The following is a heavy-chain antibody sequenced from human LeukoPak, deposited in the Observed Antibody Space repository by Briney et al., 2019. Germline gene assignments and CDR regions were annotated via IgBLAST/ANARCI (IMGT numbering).Heavy chain of an antibody. D-gene: IGHD6-25*01. J-gene: IGHJ4*02. CDR3: AREVTSEATPYFIDY. V-gene: IGHV4-61*02. CDR2: IYTRGDT. Sequence: SETLSLTCTVSGGSISSGNYYWSWIRQSAGKGLEWIGRIYTRGDTTYNPSLKSRVTISVDTSKNQFSLELTSVTAADTAVYYCAREVTSEATPYFIDYWGQGTLVTVSS. CDR1: GGSISSGNYY.